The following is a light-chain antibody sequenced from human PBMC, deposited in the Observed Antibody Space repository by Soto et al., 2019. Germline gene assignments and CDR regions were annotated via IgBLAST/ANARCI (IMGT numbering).Light chain of an antibody. CDR3: MQPLENFRT. Sequence: IVMTQSPLSLSVTPGEAASISCMSSARLLHKNGYNYVDWYMQKPGQSPQLLIYLSSNRASGVPDRFSGSGSDTYFTLEISRVEADDVGVYYCMQPLENFRTFGQGTKVDIK. CDR2: LSS. V-gene: IGKV2-28*01. J-gene: IGKJ1*01. CDR1: ARLLHKNGYNY.